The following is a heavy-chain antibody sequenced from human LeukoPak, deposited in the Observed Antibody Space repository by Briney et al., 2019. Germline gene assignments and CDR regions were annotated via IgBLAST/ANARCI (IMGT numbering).Heavy chain of an antibody. Sequence: AGGSLRLSCAASGFTFSSYEMNWVRQAPGKGLEWVSYISSSGSTIYYADSVKGRLTISRDNAKNSLYLQMNSLRAEDTAVYYCARVGDSSVNGAFDIWGQGTMVTVSS. D-gene: IGHD3-22*01. CDR1: GFTFSSYE. V-gene: IGHV3-48*03. CDR2: ISSSGSTI. CDR3: ARVGDSSVNGAFDI. J-gene: IGHJ3*02.